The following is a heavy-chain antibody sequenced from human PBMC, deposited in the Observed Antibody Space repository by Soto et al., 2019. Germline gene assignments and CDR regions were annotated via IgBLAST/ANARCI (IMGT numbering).Heavy chain of an antibody. CDR3: ARSSDP. CDR1: GGSISSGGYY. V-gene: IGHV4-31*03. Sequence: QVQLQESGPGLVKPSQTLSLTCTVSGGSISSGGYYWSWIRQHPGRGLEWIGYIYYRGSTYSNPSPXRXXSITVATAKTRCSLTLSSVTAADAAVCYWARSSDPWGQGTLVTVSS. CDR2: IYYRGST. J-gene: IGHJ5*02.